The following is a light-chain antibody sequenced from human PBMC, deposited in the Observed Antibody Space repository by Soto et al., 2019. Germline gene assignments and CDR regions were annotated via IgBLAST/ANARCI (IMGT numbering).Light chain of an antibody. CDR3: QQYDNLSWT. Sequence: DIQMTQSPSSLSASVGDRVTITCQASQDISNYLNWYQQKPGKAPKLLIYDASNLETGVPSRFSGSGSGTDFKFTISSLQPEDIATYYCQQYDNLSWTFGQGTKVEIK. CDR2: DAS. V-gene: IGKV1-33*01. CDR1: QDISNY. J-gene: IGKJ1*01.